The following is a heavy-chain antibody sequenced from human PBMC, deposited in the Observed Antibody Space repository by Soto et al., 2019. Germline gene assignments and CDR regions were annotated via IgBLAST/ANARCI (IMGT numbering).Heavy chain of an antibody. Sequence: EVQLLESGGGLVQPGGSLRLSCAASGSTFSSYAMSWVRQAPGKGLELVSAISGSGGSTYYADSVKGRFTISRDNSKNTLYLHMNSLIADDTAVYYCPRSPIAARPYYFDYWGQGTLVTVCS. D-gene: IGHD6-6*01. V-gene: IGHV3-23*01. J-gene: IGHJ4*02. CDR1: GSTFSSYA. CDR3: PRSPIAARPYYFDY. CDR2: ISGSGGST.